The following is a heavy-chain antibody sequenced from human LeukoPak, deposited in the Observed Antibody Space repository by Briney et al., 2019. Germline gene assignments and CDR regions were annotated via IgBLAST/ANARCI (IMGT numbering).Heavy chain of an antibody. V-gene: IGHV3-11*06. J-gene: IGHJ3*02. D-gene: IGHD1-14*01. Sequence: GGSLRLSCAASGFTSSDYYMSWMRQAPGRGLECISYISSSSSSTKYADSVKGRSTISRDNAKNSLYLQMNSLRAEDTAVYYCARGTGEVGTITDAFDIWGQGTMVTVSS. CDR3: ARGTGEVGTITDAFDI. CDR1: GFTSSDYY. CDR2: ISSSSSST.